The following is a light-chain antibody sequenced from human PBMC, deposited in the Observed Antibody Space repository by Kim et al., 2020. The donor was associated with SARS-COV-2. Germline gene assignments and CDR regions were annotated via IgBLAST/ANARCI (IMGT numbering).Light chain of an antibody. Sequence: QSALTQPASVSGSPGQSITISCTGTSSDVGGYNYVSWYQQHPGKAPKLMIYDVSNRPSGVSNRFSGSKSGNTASLTITGLQAEDEADYYCSSYTSSRYVFGGGTKVTVL. CDR3: SSYTSSRYV. J-gene: IGLJ1*01. V-gene: IGLV2-14*03. CDR2: DVS. CDR1: SSDVGGYNY.